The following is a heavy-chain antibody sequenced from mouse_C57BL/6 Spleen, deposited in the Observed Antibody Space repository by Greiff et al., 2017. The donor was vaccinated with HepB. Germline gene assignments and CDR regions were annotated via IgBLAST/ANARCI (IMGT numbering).Heavy chain of an antibody. D-gene: IGHD1-1*01. J-gene: IGHJ2*01. Sequence: VQLVESGAELAKPGASVKLSCKASGYTFTSYWMHWVKQRPGQGLEWIGYINPSSGYTKYNQKFKDKATLTADKSSSTAYMQLSSLTYEDSAVYYCARSYGSSGDYFDYWGQGTTLTVSS. CDR3: ARSYGSSGDYFDY. V-gene: IGHV1-7*01. CDR2: INPSSGYT. CDR1: GYTFTSYW.